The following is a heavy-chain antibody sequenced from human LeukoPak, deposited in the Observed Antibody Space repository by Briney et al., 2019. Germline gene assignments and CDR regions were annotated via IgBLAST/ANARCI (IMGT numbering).Heavy chain of an antibody. Sequence: SEPLSLTCTVSGGSISSYYWSWIRQPPGKGLEWIGYIYYSGSTNYNPSLKSRVTISVDTSKNQFSLKLSSVTAADTAVYYCARGTDMTPISGYYSFVCWGQGTLVSVSS. CDR3: ARGTDMTPISGYYSFVC. CDR1: GGSISSYY. D-gene: IGHD5-12*01. J-gene: IGHJ4*02. V-gene: IGHV4-59*12. CDR2: IYYSGST.